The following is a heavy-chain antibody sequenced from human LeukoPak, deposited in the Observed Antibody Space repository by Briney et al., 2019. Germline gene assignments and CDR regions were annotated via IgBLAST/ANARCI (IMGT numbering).Heavy chain of an antibody. J-gene: IGHJ4*02. CDR3: ARVAGDAFDY. CDR2: IYYSGST. Sequence: SETLSLTCTVSGGSISSYYWSWIRQPPGRGLEWIGYIYYSGSTNYNPSLKSRVTISVDTSKNQFSLKLSSVTAADTAVYYCARVAGDAFDYWGQGTLVTVSS. D-gene: IGHD3-16*01. V-gene: IGHV4-59*01. CDR1: GGSISSYY.